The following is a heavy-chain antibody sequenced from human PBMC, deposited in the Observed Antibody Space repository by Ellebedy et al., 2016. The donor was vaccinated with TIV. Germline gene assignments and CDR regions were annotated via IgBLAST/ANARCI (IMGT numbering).Heavy chain of an antibody. CDR1: GGSISSYY. Sequence: SETLSLTXTVSGGSISSYYWSWIRQPPGKGLEWIGYIYYSGSTNYNPSLKSRVTISVDTSKNQFSLKLSSVTAADTAVYYCARVGSGPGIAAAGTDPPEFNDYWGQGTLVTVSS. V-gene: IGHV4-59*01. J-gene: IGHJ4*02. CDR3: ARVGSGPGIAAAGTDPPEFNDY. D-gene: IGHD6-13*01. CDR2: IYYSGST.